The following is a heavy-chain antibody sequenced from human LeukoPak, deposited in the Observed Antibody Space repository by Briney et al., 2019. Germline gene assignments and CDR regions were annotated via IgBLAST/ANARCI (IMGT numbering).Heavy chain of an antibody. J-gene: IGHJ5*02. CDR1: GFTFSSYA. CDR2: ISGSGGST. D-gene: IGHD3-10*01. Sequence: GGSLRLSCAASGFTFSSYAMSWVRHAPGKGLEWVSAISGSGGSTYYADSVKGRFTISRDNSKNTLYLQRNSLRAEDTAVYYCAKDLHYGSGSPWGQGTLVTVSS. CDR3: AKDLHYGSGSP. V-gene: IGHV3-23*01.